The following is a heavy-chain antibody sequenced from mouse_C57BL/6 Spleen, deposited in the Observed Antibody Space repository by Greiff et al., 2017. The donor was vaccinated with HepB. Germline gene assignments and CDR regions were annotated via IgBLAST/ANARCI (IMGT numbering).Heavy chain of an antibody. J-gene: IGHJ2*01. CDR2: INPGSGGT. CDR1: GYAFTNYL. V-gene: IGHV1-54*01. D-gene: IGHD1-1*01. CDR3: ARKGYGSSFYFDY. Sequence: QVQLKESGAELVRPGTSVKVSCKASGYAFTNYLIEWVKQRPGQGLEWIGVINPGSGGTNYNEKFKGKATLTADKSSNTAYMQLSSLTSEASAVYFCARKGYGSSFYFDYWGQGTTLTVSS.